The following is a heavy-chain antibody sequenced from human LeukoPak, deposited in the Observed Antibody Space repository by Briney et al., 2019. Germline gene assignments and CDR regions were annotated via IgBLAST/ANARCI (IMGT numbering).Heavy chain of an antibody. CDR2: IYPGDSDT. CDR3: VSLPQVYSSGWYEFDY. CDR1: GYSFTSYW. Sequence: GESLKISCKGSGYSFTSYWIGWVRQMPGKGLEWMGIIYPGDSDTRYSPSFQGQVTISADKSISTAYLQWSSLKASDTAMYYCVSLPQVYSSGWYEFDYWGQGTLVTVSS. V-gene: IGHV5-51*03. D-gene: IGHD6-19*01. J-gene: IGHJ4*02.